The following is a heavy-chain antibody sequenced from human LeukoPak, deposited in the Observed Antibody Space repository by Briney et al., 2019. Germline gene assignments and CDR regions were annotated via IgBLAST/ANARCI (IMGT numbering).Heavy chain of an antibody. V-gene: IGHV1-18*01. CDR1: GYTFTSYG. J-gene: IGHJ4*02. CDR2: ISAYNGNT. D-gene: IGHD2-2*01. Sequence: ASVKVSCKASGYTFTSYGISWVRQAPGQGLEWMGWISAYNGNTNYAQKLQGRVTITADESTSTAYMELSSLRSEDTAVYYCARVSTVDCSSTSCYAFDYWGQGTLVTVSS. CDR3: ARVSTVDCSSTSCYAFDY.